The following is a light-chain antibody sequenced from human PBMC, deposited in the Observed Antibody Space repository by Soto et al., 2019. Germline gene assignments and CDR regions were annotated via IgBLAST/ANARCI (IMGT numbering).Light chain of an antibody. Sequence: DVQMTQSPSSLSASVGDRVTITCRASQDIKDWLAWYQQKPAKAPKSLISASSNLQPGVPSRFSGSGSGTEFTLTITSPQPEDSATYYCQQYNIYPLTFGGGTKLEIK. CDR2: ASS. J-gene: IGKJ4*01. V-gene: IGKV1D-16*01. CDR3: QQYNIYPLT. CDR1: QDIKDW.